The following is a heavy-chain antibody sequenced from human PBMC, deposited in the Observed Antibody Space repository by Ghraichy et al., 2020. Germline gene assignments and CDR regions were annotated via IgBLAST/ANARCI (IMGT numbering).Heavy chain of an antibody. V-gene: IGHV4-34*01. CDR3: ARYSSGWP. J-gene: IGHJ5*02. Sequence: SETLSLTCAVYGGSFSGYYWSWIRQPPGKGLEWIGEINHSGSTNYNPSLKSRVTISVDTSKNQFSLKLSSVTAADTAVYYCARYSSGWPWGQGTLVTVSS. D-gene: IGHD6-19*01. CDR2: INHSGST. CDR1: GGSFSGYY.